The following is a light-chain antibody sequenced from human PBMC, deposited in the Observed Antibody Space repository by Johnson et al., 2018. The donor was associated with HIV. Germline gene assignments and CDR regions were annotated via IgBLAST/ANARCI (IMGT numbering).Light chain of an antibody. J-gene: IGLJ1*01. Sequence: QPPSVSAAPGQKVTISCSGSSSNIGNNYVSWYQQLPGTAPKLLIYENNKRPSGIPDRFSGSKSGTSATLDITGLQTGDEADYYWGTWDSSLSALYVFGTGTKVTVL. CDR3: GTWDSSLSALYV. CDR1: SSNIGNNY. V-gene: IGLV1-51*02. CDR2: ENN.